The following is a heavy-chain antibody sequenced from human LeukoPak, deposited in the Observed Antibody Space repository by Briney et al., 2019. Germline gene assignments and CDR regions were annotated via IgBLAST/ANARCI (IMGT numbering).Heavy chain of an antibody. CDR1: GGSISSYH. CDR2: IYYSGST. D-gene: IGHD6-19*01. CDR3: ARALYSSGWYVG. J-gene: IGHJ4*02. V-gene: IGHV4-59*01. Sequence: SETLSLTCTVSGGSISSYHWSWIRQPPGKGLEWIGYIYYSGSTNYNPSLKSRVTISVDTSKNQFSLKLSSVTAADTAVYYCARALYSSGWYVGWGQGTLVTVSS.